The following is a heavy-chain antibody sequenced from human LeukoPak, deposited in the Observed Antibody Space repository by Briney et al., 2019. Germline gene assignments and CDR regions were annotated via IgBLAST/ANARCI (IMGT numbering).Heavy chain of an antibody. CDR1: GFTFSRYW. J-gene: IGHJ4*02. Sequence: PGGSLRLSCVASGFTFSRYWMSWVRQAPGKGLEWVSVIYSGGSTYYADSVKGRFTISRDNSKNTLYLQMNSLRAEDTAVYYCARSKWELLDFDYWGQGTLVTVSS. CDR3: ARSKWELLDFDY. CDR2: IYSGGST. V-gene: IGHV3-66*01. D-gene: IGHD1-26*01.